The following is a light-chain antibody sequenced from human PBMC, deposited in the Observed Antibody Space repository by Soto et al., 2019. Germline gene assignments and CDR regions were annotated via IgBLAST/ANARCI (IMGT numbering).Light chain of an antibody. CDR2: KAS. CDR3: QHYNSYSEA. V-gene: IGKV1-5*03. Sequence: DSTITQSPSTLSGSVGDRVTITCRASQTISSWLAWYQQKPGKAPKLLIYKASTLKSGVPSRFSGSGSGTEFTLTISSLQPDDFATYYCQHYNSYSEAFGQGTKVDI. CDR1: QTISSW. J-gene: IGKJ1*01.